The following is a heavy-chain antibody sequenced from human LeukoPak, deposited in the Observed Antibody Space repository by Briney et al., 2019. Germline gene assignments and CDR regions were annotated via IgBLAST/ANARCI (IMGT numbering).Heavy chain of an antibody. CDR1: GGSISSGGYY. D-gene: IGHD3-10*01. CDR3: ARDLSGSVDY. V-gene: IGHV4-31*03. J-gene: IGHJ4*02. CDR2: IYYSGST. Sequence: SQTLSLTCTVSGGSISSGGYYWSWIRQHPGKGLEWIGYIYYSGSTYYNPSLKSRVTISVDTSKNQFSLKLSSVTAADTAVYYCARDLSGSVDYWGQGTLVTVSS.